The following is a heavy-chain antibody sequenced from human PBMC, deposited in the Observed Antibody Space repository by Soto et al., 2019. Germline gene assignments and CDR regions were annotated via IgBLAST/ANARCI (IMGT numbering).Heavy chain of an antibody. V-gene: IGHV3-23*01. D-gene: IGHD3-22*01. Sequence: PGGSLRLSCAASGFTFSSYAMSWVRQAPGKGLEWVSAISGSGGSTYYADSVKGRFTISRDNSKNTLYLQMNSLRAEDTAVYYCVKSRAGYYDSSGYPFPFDYWGQGTLVTVSS. CDR3: VKSRAGYYDSSGYPFPFDY. J-gene: IGHJ4*02. CDR2: ISGSGGST. CDR1: GFTFSSYA.